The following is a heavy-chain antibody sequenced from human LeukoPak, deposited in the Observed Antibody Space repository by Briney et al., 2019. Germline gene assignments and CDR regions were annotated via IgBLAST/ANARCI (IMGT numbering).Heavy chain of an antibody. CDR2: ISYDGSNK. CDR3: AGDDLGSVGIEMATNYFDY. Sequence: PGGSLRLSCAASGFTFSSYAMHWVRQAPGKGLEWVAVISYDGSNKYYADSVKGRFTISRDNSKNTLYLQMNSLRAEDTAVYYCAGDDLGSVGIEMATNYFDYWGQGTLVTVSS. CDR1: GFTFSSYA. J-gene: IGHJ4*02. V-gene: IGHV3-30*04. D-gene: IGHD5-24*01.